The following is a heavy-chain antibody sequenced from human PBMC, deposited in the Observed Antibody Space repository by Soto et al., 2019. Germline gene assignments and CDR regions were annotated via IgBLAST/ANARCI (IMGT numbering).Heavy chain of an antibody. CDR3: AGGGGWGYGYDAFDM. CDR2: ISAYNGNT. D-gene: IGHD5-12*01. CDR1: GYTFTSYG. V-gene: IGHV1-18*01. Sequence: QVQLVQSGAEVKKPGASVKVSCKASGYTFTSYGISWVRQAPGQGLEWMGWISAYNGNTNYAQKLQGRVTMTTDTTTRTAHVELRSLRADGRAVYYWAGGGGWGYGYDAFDMWGQETMVTVSS. J-gene: IGHJ3*02.